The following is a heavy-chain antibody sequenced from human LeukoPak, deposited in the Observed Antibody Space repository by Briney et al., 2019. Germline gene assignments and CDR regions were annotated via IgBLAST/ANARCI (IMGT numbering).Heavy chain of an antibody. V-gene: IGHV3-33*01. Sequence: AGGSLRLSCAASGFTFSSYGMHWVRQAPGKGLEWVAVIWYDGSNKYYADSVKGRSTISRDNSKNTLYLQMNSLRAEDTAVYYCARAQYYYDSSGYPDLTYFDYWGQGTLVTVSS. D-gene: IGHD3-22*01. J-gene: IGHJ4*02. CDR2: IWYDGSNK. CDR3: ARAQYYYDSSGYPDLTYFDY. CDR1: GFTFSSYG.